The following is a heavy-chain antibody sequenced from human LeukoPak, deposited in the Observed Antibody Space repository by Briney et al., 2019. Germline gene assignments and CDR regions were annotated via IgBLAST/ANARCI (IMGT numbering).Heavy chain of an antibody. Sequence: PGRSLRLSCAASGFTFSSYAMHWVRQAPGQGLEWMGWINPNSGGTNYAQKFQGRVTMTRDTSISTAYMELSRLRSDDTAVYYCARVSEWSGWYQGAYYFDYWGQGTLVTVSS. CDR3: ARVSEWSGWYQGAYYFDY. V-gene: IGHV1-2*02. J-gene: IGHJ4*02. D-gene: IGHD6-19*01. CDR2: INPNSGGT. CDR1: GFTFSSYA.